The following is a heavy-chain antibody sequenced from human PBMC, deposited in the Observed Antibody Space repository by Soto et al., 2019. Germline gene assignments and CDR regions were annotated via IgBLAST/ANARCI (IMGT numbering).Heavy chain of an antibody. J-gene: IGHJ4*02. D-gene: IGHD1-1*01. CDR2: ISAYNGNT. CDR1: GYTFTSYG. V-gene: IGHV1-18*01. CDR3: AGGSNDIDF. Sequence: QVQLVQSGAEVKKPGASVKVSCKASGYTFTSYGISWVRQAPGQGLEWMGWISAYNGNTNYAQKLQGRVTMPTDTSTSRAYMELRSLGSDDAAVYYFAGGSNDIDFWGQGALVAVSS.